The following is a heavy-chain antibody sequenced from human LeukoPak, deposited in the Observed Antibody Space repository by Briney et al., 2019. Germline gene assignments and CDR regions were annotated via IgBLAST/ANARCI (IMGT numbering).Heavy chain of an antibody. CDR3: ARAGVAGLIYYYYQYMDV. CDR2: ISPYNGKT. Sequence: GASVKVSCKASGYSFTNYGITWVRQAPGQGLEWMGWISPYNGKTNYAQKLQGRVTMTTDTSTSIAYMELRSLRSDDTAVYYCARAGVAGLIYYYYQYMDVWGKGTTVTVSS. D-gene: IGHD6-19*01. J-gene: IGHJ6*03. V-gene: IGHV1-18*01. CDR1: GYSFTNYG.